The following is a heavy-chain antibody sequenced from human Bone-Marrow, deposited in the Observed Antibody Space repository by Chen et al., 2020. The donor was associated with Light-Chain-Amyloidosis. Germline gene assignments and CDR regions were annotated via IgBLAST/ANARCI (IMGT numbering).Heavy chain of an antibody. Sequence: QVQLVQSGAEVKKPGASVKVSCKASGYTFTDYHMYWVRQAPGQGLEWMGWINPRTGGTNYAQKFQGRVTMTRDKSITTVYMELRGLRSDDTAMYYCARTAIELYDDSAPYGLDVWGQGTTVTVS. CDR2: INPRTGGT. CDR1: GYTFTDYH. D-gene: IGHD3-16*01. V-gene: IGHV1-2*02. CDR3: ARTAIELYDDSAPYGLDV. J-gene: IGHJ6*02.